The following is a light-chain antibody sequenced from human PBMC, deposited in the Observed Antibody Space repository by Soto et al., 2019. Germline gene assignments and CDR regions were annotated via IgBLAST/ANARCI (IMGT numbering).Light chain of an antibody. Sequence: VMTQAPGTLSVSLGERATLSCRASQSVSIHLAWYQQKPGQAPRLLIYDAYNRATGIPARFSGSGSGTDFTLTISSLEPEDFAVYYCQQRDIWPWTFGQGTKVDI. V-gene: IGKV3-11*01. J-gene: IGKJ1*01. CDR1: QSVSIH. CDR3: QQRDIWPWT. CDR2: DAY.